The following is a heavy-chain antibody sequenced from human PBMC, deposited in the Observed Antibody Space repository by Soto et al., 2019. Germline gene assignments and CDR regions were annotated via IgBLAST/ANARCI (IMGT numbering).Heavy chain of an antibody. D-gene: IGHD3-22*01. V-gene: IGHV3-30-3*01. CDR3: ARDYYKYYDSSGYYRSPAY. CDR1: GFTFSSYA. Sequence: QAQLAESRGGVVQPGRSRRLSCAASGFTFSSYAMHWVRQAPGKGLEWVAFISYDGSDKDYADSEKGRFTISRDNSRNTLFLQMNSLRAEDTAVYYCARDYYKYYDSSGYYRSPAYWGQGTLVTVSS. CDR2: ISYDGSDK. J-gene: IGHJ4*02.